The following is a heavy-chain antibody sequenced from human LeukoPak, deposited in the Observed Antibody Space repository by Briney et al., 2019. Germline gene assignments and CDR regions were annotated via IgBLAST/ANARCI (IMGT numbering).Heavy chain of an antibody. D-gene: IGHD1-26*01. V-gene: IGHV4-30-2*01. CDR3: ARVPLPYSGSYSAAEYFQH. Sequence: SQTLSLTCTVSGGSICSGGYYWSWIRQPPGKGLEWIGYIYHSGSTYYNPSLKSRVTISVDRSKNQFSLKLSSVTAADTAVYYCARVPLPYSGSYSAAEYFQHWGQGTLVTVSS. CDR1: GGSICSGGYY. J-gene: IGHJ1*01. CDR2: IYHSGST.